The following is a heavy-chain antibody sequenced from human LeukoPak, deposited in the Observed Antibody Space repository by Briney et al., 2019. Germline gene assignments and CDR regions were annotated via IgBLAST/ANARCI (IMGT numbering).Heavy chain of an antibody. CDR2: IYSCGST. CDR1: GFTFSDYG. D-gene: IGHD1-26*01. V-gene: IGHV3-66*01. Sequence: PGGSLRLSCGASGFTFSDYGMVWVREAPGKALEGGSVIYSCGSTYYADSVKVRFTISRDNSKNTLYLQMNSLRAEDTAVYYCARGGRPWAFDIWGQGTMVTVS. J-gene: IGHJ3*02. CDR3: ARGGRPWAFDI.